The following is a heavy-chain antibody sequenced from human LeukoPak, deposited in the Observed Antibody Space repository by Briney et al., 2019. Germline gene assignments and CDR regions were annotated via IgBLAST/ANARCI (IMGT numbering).Heavy chain of an antibody. J-gene: IGHJ5*02. CDR3: ARQPLVPAAISQGRWFDP. D-gene: IGHD2-2*02. CDR1: GFTVSSNY. CDR2: IYYSGST. V-gene: IGHV4-39*01. Sequence: KTGGSLRLSCAASGFTVSSNYMSWVRQPPGKGLEWIGSIYYSGSTYYNPSLKSRVTISVDTSKNQFSLKLSSVTAADTAVYYCARQPLVPAAISQGRWFDPWGQGTLVTVSS.